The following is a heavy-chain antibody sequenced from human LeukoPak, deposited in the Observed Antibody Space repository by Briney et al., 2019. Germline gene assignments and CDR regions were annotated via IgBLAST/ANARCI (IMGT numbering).Heavy chain of an antibody. Sequence: EASVKVSCKASGYTFTSYGISWVRQAPGQGLEWMGWISAYSGNTKYAQKLQGRVTMTTDTSTSTSYMELRSLRSDDTAVYYCASDFDVAYRQNWFGPWGQGALVTVSS. CDR3: ASDFDVAYRQNWFGP. V-gene: IGHV1-18*01. CDR2: ISAYSGNT. J-gene: IGHJ5*02. D-gene: IGHD2-21*01. CDR1: GYTFTSYG.